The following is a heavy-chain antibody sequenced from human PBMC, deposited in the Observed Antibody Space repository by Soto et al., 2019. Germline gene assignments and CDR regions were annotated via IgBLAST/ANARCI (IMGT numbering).Heavy chain of an antibody. Sequence: QVQLVQSGAEVKKPGASVKVSCKASGYSFNAYYVHWIRQAPGQGLEWMGWINPSSGGTNYPQKFQGRATMTRDTSISTAYMELSRLRSDDTAIYYGARGLSGDYWGLGTLVTVSS. CDR2: INPSSGGT. CDR1: GYSFNAYY. CDR3: ARGLSGDY. J-gene: IGHJ4*02. V-gene: IGHV1-2*02. D-gene: IGHD3-10*01.